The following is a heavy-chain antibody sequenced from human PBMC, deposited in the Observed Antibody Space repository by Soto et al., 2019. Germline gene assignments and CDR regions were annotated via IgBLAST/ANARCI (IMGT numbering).Heavy chain of an antibody. CDR1: GYTFTSYD. CDR3: HHSGCSGGSCWCMDV. V-gene: IGHV1-8*01. CDR2: MNPNSVKT. Sequence: QVQLVQSGAEVKKPGASVKVSCKASGYTFTSYDINWVRQATGQGLEWMGWMNPNSVKTGYAQKFQGRVTMTRNTSISTAYMELSSLRSEDTAVYYCHHSGCSGGSCWCMDVWGQGTTVTVSS. D-gene: IGHD2-15*01. J-gene: IGHJ6*02.